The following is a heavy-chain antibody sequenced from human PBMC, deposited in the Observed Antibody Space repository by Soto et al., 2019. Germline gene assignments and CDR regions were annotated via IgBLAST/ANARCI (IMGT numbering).Heavy chain of an antibody. J-gene: IGHJ6*02. CDR1: GGSIRTHY. Sequence: QVQLQESGPGRVEPSETLSLTCSVSGGSIRTHYWNWIRQPPGGGLEWIAYIHYSGVTNYSPSLRGRVSISIDRSKNEFSLKVTSVTAADTAVYYCARDRAEGTSSTPAVGMDVWVLGTTVTVSS. D-gene: IGHD1-26*01. CDR2: IHYSGVT. CDR3: ARDRAEGTSSTPAVGMDV. V-gene: IGHV4-59*11.